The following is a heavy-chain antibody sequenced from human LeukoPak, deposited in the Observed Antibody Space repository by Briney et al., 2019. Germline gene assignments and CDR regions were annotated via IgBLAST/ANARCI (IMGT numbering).Heavy chain of an antibody. V-gene: IGHV3-74*01. D-gene: IGHD3-10*01. Sequence: PGRSLRLSCAASGFTFSSYWMHWVRQAPGKGLVWVSRINSDGSSTSYADSVKGRFTISRDNAKNTLYLQMNSLRAEDTAVYYCAGYGSGNVDFDYWGQGTLVTVSS. J-gene: IGHJ4*02. CDR2: INSDGSST. CDR1: GFTFSSYW. CDR3: AGYGSGNVDFDY.